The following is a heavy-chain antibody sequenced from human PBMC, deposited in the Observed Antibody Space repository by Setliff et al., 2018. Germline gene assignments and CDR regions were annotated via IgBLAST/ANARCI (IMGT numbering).Heavy chain of an antibody. Sequence: HPGGSLRLSCAASGFSFSGSAVYWVRQASVKGLEWIGRIRGRTDNYATAYAVSVRGRFTISRDDSKNTAYLQMNSLKTEDTAVYYCTFARDGYDVFDIWGQGTMVTVSS. CDR3: TFARDGYDVFDI. D-gene: IGHD5-18*01. CDR1: GFSFSGSA. V-gene: IGHV3-73*01. CDR2: IRGRTDNYAT. J-gene: IGHJ3*02.